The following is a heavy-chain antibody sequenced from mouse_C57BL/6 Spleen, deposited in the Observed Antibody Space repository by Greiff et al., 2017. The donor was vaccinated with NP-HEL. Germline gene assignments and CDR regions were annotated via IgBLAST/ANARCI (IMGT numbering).Heavy chain of an antibody. CDR1: GYTFTDYY. V-gene: IGHV1-76*01. D-gene: IGHD1-1*01. CDR3: ASITTARYFDV. CDR2: IYPGSGNT. Sequence: VQLQQSGAELVRPGASVKLSCKASGYTFTDYYINWVKQRPGQGLEWIARIYPGSGNTYYNEKFKGKATLTAEKSSSTAYMQLSSLTSEDSAVYFCASITTARYFDVWGTGTTVTVSS. J-gene: IGHJ1*03.